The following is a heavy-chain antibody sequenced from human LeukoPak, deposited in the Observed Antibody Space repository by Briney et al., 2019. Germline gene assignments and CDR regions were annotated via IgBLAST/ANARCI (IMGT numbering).Heavy chain of an antibody. J-gene: IGHJ4*02. CDR3: ARDVSGYSSISDYFDY. Sequence: GGSLRLSCAASRFTFSSYSMNWVRQAPGKGLEWVSYISSSSSTIYFADSVKGRFTISRDNAKNSLYLQMNSLRAEDTAVYYCARDVSGYSSISDYFDYWGQGTLVTVSS. CDR2: ISSSSSTI. CDR1: RFTFSSYS. D-gene: IGHD6-13*01. V-gene: IGHV3-48*01.